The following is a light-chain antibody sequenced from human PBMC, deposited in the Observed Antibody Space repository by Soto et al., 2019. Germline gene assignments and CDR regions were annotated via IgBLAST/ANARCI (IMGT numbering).Light chain of an antibody. CDR3: SSYAGSNNV. J-gene: IGLJ1*01. Sequence: QSALTQPPSASGSPGQSVTISCTGTSSDVGGYNYVSWYQQHPGKAPKLMIYEVSKRPSGVPDRFSGSKSGNTAPLTVSGLQAEDEADYYCSSYAGSNNVFGTGTKVTVL. V-gene: IGLV2-8*01. CDR2: EVS. CDR1: SSDVGGYNY.